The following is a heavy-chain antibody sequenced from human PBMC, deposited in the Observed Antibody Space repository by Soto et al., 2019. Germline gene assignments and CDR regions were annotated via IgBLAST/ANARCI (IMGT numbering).Heavy chain of an antibody. V-gene: IGHV3-21*01. Sequence: GGSLRLSCAASGFTFSAYSLNWVRQAPGRGLEWVSSIGSDSTYIYYADSVKGRFTISRDNAKDSLYLQMNSLRAEDTAVYYCTRKLSGTNPLDYWGQGTLVTVSS. CDR1: GFTFSAYS. J-gene: IGHJ4*02. CDR3: TRKLSGTNPLDY. CDR2: IGSDSTYI. D-gene: IGHD1-7*01.